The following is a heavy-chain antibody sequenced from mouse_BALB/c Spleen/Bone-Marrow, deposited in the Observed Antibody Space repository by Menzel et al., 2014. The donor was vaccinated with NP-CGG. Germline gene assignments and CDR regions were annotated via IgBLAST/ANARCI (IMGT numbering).Heavy chain of an antibody. D-gene: IGHD2-12*01. CDR3: ARKDYYSRFGY. V-gene: IGHV1-9*01. CDR1: GYTFSSYW. Sequence: QVQLQQSGAELMKPGASVKISCKATGYTFSSYWIEWVKQRPGHGLEWIGEILPGSGNTNYNEKFKGKATFTADTSSNTAYMQLSSLTSEDSGVYYCARKDYYSRFGYWGQGTLVPVSA. CDR2: ILPGSGNT. J-gene: IGHJ3*01.